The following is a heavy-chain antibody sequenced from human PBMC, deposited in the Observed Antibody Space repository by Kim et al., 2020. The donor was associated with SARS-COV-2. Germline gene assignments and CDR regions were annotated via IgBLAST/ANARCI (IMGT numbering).Heavy chain of an antibody. J-gene: IGHJ4*02. CDR2: T. Sequence: TSNVQKCQGSVTMTRDKSTSTVYMELSSLRSEDTAVYYCARAAPSGPNDYWGQGTLVTVSS. CDR3: ARAAPSGPNDY. V-gene: IGHV1-46*01. D-gene: IGHD5-12*01.